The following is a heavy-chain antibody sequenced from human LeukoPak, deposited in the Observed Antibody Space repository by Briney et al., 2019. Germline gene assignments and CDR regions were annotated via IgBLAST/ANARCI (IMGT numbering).Heavy chain of an antibody. CDR2: IWYDGSNK. D-gene: IGHD3-22*01. Sequence: WRSLPLSCAASGFTFSSYGMHWVRQAPGKGLEWVAVIWYDGSNKYYADSVKGRFTISRDNSKNTLYLHMNSLRAEDTAVYYCAKGYYYDSSGYDEPLDSWGQGTLVTVSS. J-gene: IGHJ5*01. V-gene: IGHV3-33*06. CDR1: GFTFSSYG. CDR3: AKGYYYDSSGYDEPLDS.